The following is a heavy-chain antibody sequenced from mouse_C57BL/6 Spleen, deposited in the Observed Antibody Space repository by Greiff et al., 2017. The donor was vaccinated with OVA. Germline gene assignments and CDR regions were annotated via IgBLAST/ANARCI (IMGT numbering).Heavy chain of an antibody. CDR3: ARGTTVVAPDFDY. V-gene: IGHV3-6*01. CDR1: GYSITSGYY. D-gene: IGHD1-1*01. J-gene: IGHJ2*01. Sequence: EVQRVESGPGLVKPSQSLSFTCSVTGYSITSGYYWNWIRQFPGNKLEWMGYISYDGSNNYNPSFKNRISITRDTSKNQFFLKLNSVTTEDTATYYCARGTTVVAPDFDYWGQGTTLTVSS. CDR2: ISYDGSN.